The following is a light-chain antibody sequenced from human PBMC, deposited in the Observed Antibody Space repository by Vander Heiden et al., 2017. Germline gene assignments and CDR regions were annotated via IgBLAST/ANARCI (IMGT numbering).Light chain of an antibody. CDR1: QSVRSN. J-gene: IGKJ1*01. V-gene: IGKV3-15*01. CDR2: GAS. CDR3: QQYDNWPWT. Sequence: ETVMTQSPATLSVSPGERATLSCRASQSVRSNLAWYQRKPGQAPRLLIYGASTRATGIPARCSGSGSGTEFTLTISSLQSEDLAIYYCQQYDNWPWTFGQGTTVEIK.